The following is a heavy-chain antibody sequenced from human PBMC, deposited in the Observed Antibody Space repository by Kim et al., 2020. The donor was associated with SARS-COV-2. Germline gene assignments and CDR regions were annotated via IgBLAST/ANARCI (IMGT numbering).Heavy chain of an antibody. J-gene: IGHJ4*02. CDR3: ARGTVTGPDY. V-gene: IGHV1-8*01. Sequence: NTGYAQKFQGRVTMTRNTSISTAYMELSSLRSEDTAVYYWARGTVTGPDYWGQGTLVTVSS. CDR2: NT. D-gene: IGHD4-17*01.